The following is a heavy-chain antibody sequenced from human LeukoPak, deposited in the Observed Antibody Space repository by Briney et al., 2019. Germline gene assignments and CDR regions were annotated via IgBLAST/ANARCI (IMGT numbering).Heavy chain of an antibody. V-gene: IGHV1-69*13. CDR3: ARETMVRGVRNYYFDY. Sequence: SVKVSCKASGVTFRSYAISWVRQAPGQGLEWMGGVIPIFGTANYAQKFQGRVTITADESTSTAYMELSSLRSEDTAVYYCARETMVRGVRNYYFDYWGQGTLVTVSS. J-gene: IGHJ4*02. CDR2: VIPIFGTA. D-gene: IGHD3-10*01. CDR1: GVTFRSYA.